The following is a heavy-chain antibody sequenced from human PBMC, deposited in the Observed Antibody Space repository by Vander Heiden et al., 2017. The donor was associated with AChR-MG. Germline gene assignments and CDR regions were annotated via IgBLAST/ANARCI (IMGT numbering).Heavy chain of an antibody. CDR2: ISSSRSYI. CDR1: GFRFGSYS. J-gene: IGHJ3*02. V-gene: IGHV3-21*01. CDR3: ARDYCSSTSCYGVFAAFDI. Sequence: EVQLVESGGGLVKPGGSLSLSCAASGFRFGSYSVNWVRQAPGKGLEWVSSISSSRSYIYYADSVKGRFTISRDNAKNSLYLQMNSLRAEDTAVYYCARDYCSSTSCYGVFAAFDIWGQGTMVTVSS. D-gene: IGHD2-2*01.